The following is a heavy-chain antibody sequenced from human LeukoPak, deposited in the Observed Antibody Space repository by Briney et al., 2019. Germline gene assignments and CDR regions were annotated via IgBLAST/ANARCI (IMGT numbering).Heavy chain of an antibody. CDR2: ISAYSLNT. CDR1: GFTFTSYG. CDR3: ARVRGHSSGWLGDRDDAFDI. V-gene: IGHV1-18*01. D-gene: IGHD6-19*01. J-gene: IGHJ3*02. Sequence: GASVKVSCKASGFTFTSYGISWVREAPGQGLEWMGWISAYSLNTNYAQNFQGRVTMTTDTSTSTAYMELRRLRSDDTAVYYCARVRGHSSGWLGDRDDAFDIWGQGAMVTVSS.